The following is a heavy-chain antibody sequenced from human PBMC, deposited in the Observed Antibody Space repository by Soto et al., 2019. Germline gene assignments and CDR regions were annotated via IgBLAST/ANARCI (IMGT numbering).Heavy chain of an antibody. J-gene: IGHJ6*03. Sequence: SETLSLTCTVSGGSISSSSDYWGWIRQPPGKGLEWIGSIYYSGSTYYNPSLKSRVTISVETSKNRFSLKLSSVTAADTAVYYCASLDFWSGFGYMDVWGKGTTVTVSS. D-gene: IGHD3-3*01. V-gene: IGHV4-39*01. CDR2: IYYSGST. CDR1: GGSISSSSDY. CDR3: ASLDFWSGFGYMDV.